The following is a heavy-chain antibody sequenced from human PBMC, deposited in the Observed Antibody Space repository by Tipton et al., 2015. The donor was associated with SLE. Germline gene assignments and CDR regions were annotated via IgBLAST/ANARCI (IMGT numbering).Heavy chain of an antibody. Sequence: TLSLTCTISGDSISSYYWNWIRQPPGKGLEWLGYVYYSGGTNYNPSVRSRATISVDTSKNHFSLRLTSVTAAGTAVYYCARGSRVEEELDYWGQGTLVTVSS. CDR1: GDSISSYY. CDR3: ARGSRVEEELDY. V-gene: IGHV4-59*01. CDR2: VYYSGGT. J-gene: IGHJ4*02. D-gene: IGHD1-26*01.